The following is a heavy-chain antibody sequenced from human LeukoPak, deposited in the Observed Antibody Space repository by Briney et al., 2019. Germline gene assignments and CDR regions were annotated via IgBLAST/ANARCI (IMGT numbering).Heavy chain of an antibody. V-gene: IGHV3-43*02. CDR2: ISGDGGSR. CDR3: XKGADPLTWRMTTVAGTRFDF. Sequence: GGSLRLSCAVSGFTFDDYAMHWVRQAPGKGLEWVSLISGDGGSRYYAGSVKGRFTVSRDNSKNSLYLQMNRLRTEDTAFYYCXKGADPLTWRMTTVAGTRFDFWGQGTLVTVSS. CDR1: GFTFDDYA. J-gene: IGHJ4*02. D-gene: IGHD6-19*01.